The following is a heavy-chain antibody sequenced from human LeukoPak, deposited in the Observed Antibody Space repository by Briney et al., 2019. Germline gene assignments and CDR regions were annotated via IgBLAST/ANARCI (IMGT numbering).Heavy chain of an antibody. CDR2: IKEDGSEK. Sequence: GGSLRLSCVVSGFTFASSWMTWVRQAPGKGLEWVANIKEDGSEKHYVDSVRGRFTISRDNAKNSLYLQMNSLRAEDTAVYYCAREPGVGYAFDIWGQGTMVTVSS. V-gene: IGHV3-7*01. CDR3: AREPGVGYAFDI. D-gene: IGHD2-15*01. J-gene: IGHJ3*02. CDR1: GFTFASSW.